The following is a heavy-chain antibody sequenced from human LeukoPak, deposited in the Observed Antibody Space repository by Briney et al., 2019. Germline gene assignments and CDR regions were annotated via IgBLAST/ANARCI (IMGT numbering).Heavy chain of an antibody. CDR2: IITMLGTT. D-gene: IGHD3-10*01. V-gene: IGHV1-69*13. CDR1: GGTFSGYA. J-gene: IGHJ5*02. CDR3: ARAGVQYYYGS. Sequence: SVTVSCKASGGTFSGYAISWVRQAPGQGLEWMGGIITMLGTTNYAQSFQDRVTITADESTSTAYMELSSLRSDDTAVYYCARAGVQYYYGSWGQGTLVTVSS.